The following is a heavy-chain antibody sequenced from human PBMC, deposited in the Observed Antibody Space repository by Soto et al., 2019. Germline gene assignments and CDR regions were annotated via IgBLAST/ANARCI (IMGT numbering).Heavy chain of an antibody. CDR3: ARSGYYDRPYFDY. D-gene: IGHD3-22*01. Sequence: ENLSLTCAVSGYSISSGYYWGWIRQPPGKGLEWIGSIYHSGSTYYNPSLKSRVTISVDTSKNQFSLKLSSVTAADTAVYYCARSGYYDRPYFDYWGQGTLVTVSS. J-gene: IGHJ4*02. CDR1: GYSISSGYY. V-gene: IGHV4-38-2*01. CDR2: IYHSGST.